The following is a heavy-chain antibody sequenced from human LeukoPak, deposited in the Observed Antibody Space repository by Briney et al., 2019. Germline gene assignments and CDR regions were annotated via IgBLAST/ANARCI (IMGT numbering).Heavy chain of an antibody. D-gene: IGHD3-9*01. CDR1: GGSISSSNYY. V-gene: IGHV4-39*07. J-gene: IGHJ4*02. CDR2: IYYTGST. CDR3: ARVLRYLDWAFDS. Sequence: SETLSLTCSVSGGSISSSNYYWGWIRQPPGKGLEWIGSIYYTGSTYYNPSLKSRVTISVDTSKNQFSLKLSSVTAADTAVYYCARVLRYLDWAFDSWGQGTLVTVSS.